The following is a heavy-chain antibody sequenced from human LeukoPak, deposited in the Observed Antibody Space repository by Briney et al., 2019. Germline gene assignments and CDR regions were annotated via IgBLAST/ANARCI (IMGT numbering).Heavy chain of an antibody. CDR3: VRDDRLRRPYYMDV. CDR2: ISSGSSYC. J-gene: IGHJ6*03. CDR1: GFAFSTYT. Sequence: GGSLRLSCTASGFAFSTYTMNWVRQAPGKGLEGGSSISSGSSYCYYADSVKARFTVSRDDAKGSLFLHMNNLRAEDTAVYYCVRDDRLRRPYYMDVWGKGTTVTVSS. V-gene: IGHV3-21*01. D-gene: IGHD1-1*01.